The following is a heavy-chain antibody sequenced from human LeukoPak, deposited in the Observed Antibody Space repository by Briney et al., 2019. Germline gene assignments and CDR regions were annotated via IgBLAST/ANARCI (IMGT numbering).Heavy chain of an antibody. CDR1: GFTFSGSW. CDR3: AKANSITIFGVISPVDY. J-gene: IGHJ4*02. V-gene: IGHV3-74*01. D-gene: IGHD3-3*01. Sequence: GGSLRLSCAASGFTFSGSWMSWVRQAPGKGLVWVSRINSDGSSTSYADSVKGRFTISRDNAKNTLYLQMNSLRAEDTAVYYCAKANSITIFGVISPVDYWGQGTLVTVSS. CDR2: INSDGSST.